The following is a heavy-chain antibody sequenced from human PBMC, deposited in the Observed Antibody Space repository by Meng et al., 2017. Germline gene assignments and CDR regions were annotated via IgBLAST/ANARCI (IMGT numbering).Heavy chain of an antibody. V-gene: IGHV1-69*06. J-gene: IGHJ3*02. D-gene: IGHD3-22*01. CDR2: IIPIFGTA. CDR1: GGTFSSYA. CDR3: ARDWSNYYDSSGYEDAFDI. Sequence: SVKVSCKASGGTFSSYAISWVRQAPGQGLEWTGGIIPIFGTANYAQKFQGRVTTTADKSTSTAYMELSSLRSEDTAVYCCARDWSNYYDSSGYEDAFDIWGQGTMVTVSS.